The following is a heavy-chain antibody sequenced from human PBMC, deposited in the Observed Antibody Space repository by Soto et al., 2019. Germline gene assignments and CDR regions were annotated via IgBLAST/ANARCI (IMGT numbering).Heavy chain of an antibody. V-gene: IGHV1-8*01. CDR3: ARGRGYCISTSCYGYYYGMDV. D-gene: IGHD2-2*01. J-gene: IGHJ6*02. CDR1: GYTFTSYD. CDR2: MNPNSGNT. Sequence: QVQLVQSGAEVKKPGASVKVSCKASGYTFTSYDINWVRQATGQGLEWMGWMNPNSGNTGYAQKFQARVTMTRNTSISTAYMELSSLRSEDTAVYYCARGRGYCISTSCYGYYYGMDVWGQGTTVTVSS.